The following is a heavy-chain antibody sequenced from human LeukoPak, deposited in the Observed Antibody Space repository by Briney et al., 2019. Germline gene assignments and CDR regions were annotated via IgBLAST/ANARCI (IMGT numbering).Heavy chain of an antibody. V-gene: IGHV1-69*13. CDR2: IIPIFGTA. J-gene: IGHJ3*02. Sequence: SVKVSCKASGGTFSSYAISWVRQAPGQGLEWMGGIIPIFGTANYAQKFQGRVTITADESTSTAYMELSSLRSEDTAVYYCARDPPLSGYRGAFDIWGQGTMVTVSS. CDR1: GGTFSSYA. CDR3: ARDPPLSGYRGAFDI. D-gene: IGHD6-25*01.